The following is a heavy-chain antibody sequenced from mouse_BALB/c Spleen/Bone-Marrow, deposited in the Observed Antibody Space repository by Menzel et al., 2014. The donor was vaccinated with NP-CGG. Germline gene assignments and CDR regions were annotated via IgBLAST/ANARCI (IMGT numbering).Heavy chain of an antibody. J-gene: IGHJ2*01. CDR3: ASLTGTFDY. CDR1: GFNIKDTY. V-gene: IGHV14-3*02. CDR2: IDPANEHT. D-gene: IGHD4-1*01. Sequence: VQLQQPGAELVKPGASVKLSCTASGFNIKDTYTHWVKQRPEQGLEWIGRIDPANEHTKYDPNFQGKATITADTSSNTAYLQLSSLTSEDTAVYYCASLTGTFDYWGQGSTLTVSS.